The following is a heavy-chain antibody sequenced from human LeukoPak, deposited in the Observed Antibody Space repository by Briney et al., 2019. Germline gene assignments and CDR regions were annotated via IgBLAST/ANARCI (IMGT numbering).Heavy chain of an antibody. D-gene: IGHD2-15*01. CDR2: IIPIFGTA. CDR1: GGTFSSYA. V-gene: IGHV1-69*01. J-gene: IGHJ6*04. Sequence: ASVKVSCKASGGTFSSYAISWVRQAPGQGLEWMGGIIPIFGTANYAQKFQGRVTITADESTGTAYMELSSLRSEDTAVYYCARYCSGGSCPYYYYGMDVWGKGTTVTVSS. CDR3: ARYCSGGSCPYYYYGMDV.